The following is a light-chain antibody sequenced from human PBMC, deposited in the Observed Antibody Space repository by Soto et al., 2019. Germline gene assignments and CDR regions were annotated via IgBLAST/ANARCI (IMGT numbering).Light chain of an antibody. V-gene: IGLV2-14*01. CDR3: SSYTSSSTYV. CDR2: DVS. CDR1: TSDVGRYNY. J-gene: IGLJ1*01. Sequence: QSVLTQPASVSGSPGQSITISCTGTTSDVGRYNYVSWYQQHPGKAPKLIIYDVSNRPSGVSNRFSGSKSGNTASLTISGLQAEDEADYYCSSYTSSSTYVFGTGSRSPS.